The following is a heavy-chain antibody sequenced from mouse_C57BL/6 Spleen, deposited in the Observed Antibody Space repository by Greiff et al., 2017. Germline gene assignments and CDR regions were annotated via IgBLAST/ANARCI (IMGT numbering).Heavy chain of an antibody. Sequence: EVKLVESGPELVKPGASVKIPCKASGYTFTDYNMDWVKQSHGKSLEWIGDINPNNGGTIYNQKFKGKATLTVDKSSSTAYMELRSRTSEDTAAYYCAASGTGYAMDYWGQGTSVTVSS. CDR1: GYTFTDYN. J-gene: IGHJ4*01. D-gene: IGHD4-1*01. CDR2: INPNNGGT. V-gene: IGHV1-18*01. CDR3: AASGTGYAMDY.